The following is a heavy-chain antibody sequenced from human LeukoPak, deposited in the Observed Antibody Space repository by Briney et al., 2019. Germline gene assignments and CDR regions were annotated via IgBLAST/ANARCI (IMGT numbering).Heavy chain of an antibody. J-gene: IGHJ4*02. CDR1: SGFA. CDR2: ISGPGDDT. CDR3: TRGHRASSSFFDH. V-gene: IGHV3-23*01. Sequence: PGGSLRLSCAAFSGFAMSWDRQAPGKGLEWVSAISGPGDDTYYPDSVKGRVTISRDNSKNTLFLQINNLRIEDTAVYYCTRGHRASSSFFDHWAQGILVTVSS.